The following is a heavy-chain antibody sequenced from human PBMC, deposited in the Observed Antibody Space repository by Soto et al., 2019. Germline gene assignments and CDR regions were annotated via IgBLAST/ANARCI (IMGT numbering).Heavy chain of an antibody. V-gene: IGHV4-59*13. J-gene: IGHJ4*02. CDR2: MYHSGNA. CDR3: ARAHTPTLPFDS. CDR1: GDSIRNVY. D-gene: IGHD2-2*02. Sequence: QVQLQESGPGLVKPSETLSLTCTVSGDSIRNVYWSWIRQPPGKGLEWIGFMYHSGNAKYNPSLKSRVAMSVDSSKNQISLSLNSVTAADSAVYCCARAHTPTLPFDSWGQGTLVTLAS.